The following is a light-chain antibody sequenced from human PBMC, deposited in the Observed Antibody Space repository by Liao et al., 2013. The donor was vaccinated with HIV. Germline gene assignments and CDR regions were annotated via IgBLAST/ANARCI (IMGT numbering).Light chain of an antibody. Sequence: SYELTQPPSVSASLGQMARITCSGELLPNKHAYWYQQKPGQSPVLVIYQDNKRPSGIPERFSGSNSGNTATLTITGTQALDEADYYCQTWDSSTVVFGGGTKLTVL. CDR2: QDN. J-gene: IGLJ3*02. CDR3: QTWDSSTVV. CDR1: LLPNKH. V-gene: IGLV3-1*01.